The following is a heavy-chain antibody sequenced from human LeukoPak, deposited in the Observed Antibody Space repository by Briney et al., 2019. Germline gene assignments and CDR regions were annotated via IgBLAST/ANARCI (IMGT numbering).Heavy chain of an antibody. CDR2: IYPGDSDT. CDR3: ARHISIPGYSYGPFDY. D-gene: IGHD5-18*01. CDR1: GYSFTSYW. J-gene: IGHJ4*02. Sequence: GESLKISCKGSGYSFTSYWIGWVRQMPGKDLEWMGIIYPGDSDTIYSPSFQGQVTFSADKSISTAYLQWSSLKASDTAMYYCARHISIPGYSYGPFDYWGQGTLVTVSS. V-gene: IGHV5-51*01.